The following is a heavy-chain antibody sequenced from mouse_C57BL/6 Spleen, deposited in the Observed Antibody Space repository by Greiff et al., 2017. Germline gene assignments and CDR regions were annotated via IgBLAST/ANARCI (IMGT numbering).Heavy chain of an antibody. Sequence: EVKLQESGPGLVKPSQSLSLTCSVTGYSITSGYYWNWIRQFPGNKLEWMGYISYDGSNNYNPSLKNRISITRDTSKNQFFLKLNSVTTEDTATYYCAMEGYFDVWGTGTTVTFSS. CDR1: GYSITSGYY. CDR2: ISYDGSN. CDR3: AMEGYFDV. J-gene: IGHJ1*03. V-gene: IGHV3-6*01.